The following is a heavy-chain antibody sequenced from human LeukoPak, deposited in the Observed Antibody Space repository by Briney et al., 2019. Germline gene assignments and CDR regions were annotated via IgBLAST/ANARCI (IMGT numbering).Heavy chain of an antibody. D-gene: IGHD2-15*01. J-gene: IGHJ4*02. Sequence: GGSLRLSCAASGFTFSSYSMNWVRQAPGKGLEWVSSISSSSSYIYYADSVKGRFTISRDNAKNSLYLQMNSLRAEDTAVYYCARHPGLLWSADPFDYWGQGTLVSVSS. CDR2: ISSSSSYI. V-gene: IGHV3-21*01. CDR1: GFTFSSYS. CDR3: ARHPGLLWSADPFDY.